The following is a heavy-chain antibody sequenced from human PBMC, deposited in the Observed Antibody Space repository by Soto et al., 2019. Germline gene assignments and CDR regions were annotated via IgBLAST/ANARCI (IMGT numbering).Heavy chain of an antibody. J-gene: IGHJ3*02. CDR3: ARSETAGDSGFDI. V-gene: IGHV1-69*06. Sequence: QVQLVQSGAEMREPGSSVKVSCKASGGTFSSSAINWLRQAPGQGPEWMGGIIPTFGTANYIEKFRGRITITAYTSTSTAYMEVSSLSSEATSMYFCARSETAGDSGFDIWGQGTMVTVSS. D-gene: IGHD6-19*01. CDR2: IIPTFGTA. CDR1: GGTFSSSA.